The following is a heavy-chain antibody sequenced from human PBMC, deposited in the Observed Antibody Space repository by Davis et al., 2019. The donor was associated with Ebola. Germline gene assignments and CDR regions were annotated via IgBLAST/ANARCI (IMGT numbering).Heavy chain of an antibody. V-gene: IGHV3-21*01. J-gene: IGHJ4*02. CDR3: ARARGIADY. CDR1: GFTFSSYW. Sequence: GESLKISCAASGFTFSSYWMHWVRQAPGKGLEWVSSISSSRSYIYYADSVKGRFTISRDNAKNSLYLQMNSLRAEDTAVYYCARARGIADYWGQGTLVTVSS. D-gene: IGHD2-21*01. CDR2: ISSSRSYI.